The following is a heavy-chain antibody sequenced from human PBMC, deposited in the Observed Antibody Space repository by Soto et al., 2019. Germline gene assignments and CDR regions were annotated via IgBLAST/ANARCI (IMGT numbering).Heavy chain of an antibody. D-gene: IGHD5-18*01. CDR3: ARGRGDTAMPRSDYFDY. CDR2: IYHSGST. J-gene: IGHJ4*02. Sequence: ASETLSLTCAVSGYSISSGYYWGWIRQPPGKGLEWIGSIYHSGSTYYNPSLKSRVTISVDTSKNQFSLKLSSVTAADTAVYYCARGRGDTAMPRSDYFDYWGQGTLVTVSS. CDR1: GYSISSGYY. V-gene: IGHV4-38-2*01.